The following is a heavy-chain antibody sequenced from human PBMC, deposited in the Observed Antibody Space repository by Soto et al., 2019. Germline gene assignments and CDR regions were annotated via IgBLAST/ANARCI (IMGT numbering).Heavy chain of an antibody. CDR3: ARRDGGDYVWGSYRPGDFDI. CDR2: IYHSGST. V-gene: IGHV4-4*02. J-gene: IGHJ3*02. D-gene: IGHD3-16*02. Sequence: PSETLSLTCAISGGSISSRNWWRWVRQPPGKGLEWIGEIYHSGSTNYNPSLKSRVTISVDKSKNQFSLKLSSVTAADTAVYYCARRDGGDYVWGSYRPGDFDIWGQGTMVT. CDR1: GGSISSRNW.